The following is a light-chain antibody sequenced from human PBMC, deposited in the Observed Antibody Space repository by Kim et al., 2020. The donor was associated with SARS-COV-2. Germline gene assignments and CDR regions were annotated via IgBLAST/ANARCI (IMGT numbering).Light chain of an antibody. Sequence: EIVLTQSPATLSLSPGERATLSCRASQNIDSYLGWYQQKPGQAPRLLIYDASNRATGIPARFSGSGSGTDFTLTISSLEPEDFAVYYCQQRRNWPLTFGGGTKLEIK. CDR1: QNIDSY. V-gene: IGKV3-11*01. CDR3: QQRRNWPLT. CDR2: DAS. J-gene: IGKJ4*01.